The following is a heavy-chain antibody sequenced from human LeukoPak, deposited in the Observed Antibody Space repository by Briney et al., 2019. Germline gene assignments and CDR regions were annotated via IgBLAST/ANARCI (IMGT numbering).Heavy chain of an antibody. Sequence: GGSLRLSCAASGFTFSDYYMSWIRQAPGKGLEWVSYISSSGSTIYYADSVKGRFTISRDNAKNSLYLQMNSLRAEDTAAYYCARAREYYDSSGYYHINYYFDYWGQGTLVTVSS. D-gene: IGHD3-22*01. CDR2: ISSSGSTI. CDR3: ARAREYYDSSGYYHINYYFDY. J-gene: IGHJ4*02. CDR1: GFTFSDYY. V-gene: IGHV3-11*04.